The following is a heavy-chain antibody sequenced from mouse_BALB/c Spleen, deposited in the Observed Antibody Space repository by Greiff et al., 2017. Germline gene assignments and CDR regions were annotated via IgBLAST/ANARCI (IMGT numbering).Heavy chain of an antibody. V-gene: IGHV14-4*02. Sequence: VQLQQSGAELVRSGASVKLSCTASGFNIKDYYMHWVKQRPEQGLEWIGWIDPENGDTEYAPKFQGKATLTADTSSNTAYLQLSSLTSEDTAVYYCKGTDCGSSYAMDYWGQGTSVTVSS. CDR1: GFNIKDYY. CDR2: IDPENGDT. D-gene: IGHD1-1*01. J-gene: IGHJ4*01. CDR3: KGTDCGSSYAMDY.